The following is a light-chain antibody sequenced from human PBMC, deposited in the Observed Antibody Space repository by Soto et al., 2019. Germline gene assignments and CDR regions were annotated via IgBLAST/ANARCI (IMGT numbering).Light chain of an antibody. CDR1: QSVSSN. Sequence: EIVMTQSPATLSVSPGERATLSCRASQSVSSNLAWYQQKPGQAPRLLIYGASTRATGIQARFSGSGSGTEFTLTISSLQSEDFAVYYCQQYNNWSPTWTFGQGTKVEIK. CDR2: GAS. V-gene: IGKV3-15*01. CDR3: QQYNNWSPTWT. J-gene: IGKJ1*01.